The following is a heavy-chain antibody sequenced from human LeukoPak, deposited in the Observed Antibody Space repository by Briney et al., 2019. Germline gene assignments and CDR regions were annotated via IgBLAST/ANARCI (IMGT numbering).Heavy chain of an antibody. CDR2: INPNSGGT. V-gene: IGHV1-2*02. CDR3: ARDSSSSFRDYYYYMDV. CDR1: EYTFTGYY. J-gene: IGHJ6*03. Sequence: ASVKVSCKASEYTFTGYYIHWVRQAPGQGLEWMGWINPNSGGTNYAQKFQGRVTMTRDTSISTAYMELSRLRSDDTAVYYCARDSSSSFRDYYYYMDVWGKGTTVTVSS. D-gene: IGHD6-6*01.